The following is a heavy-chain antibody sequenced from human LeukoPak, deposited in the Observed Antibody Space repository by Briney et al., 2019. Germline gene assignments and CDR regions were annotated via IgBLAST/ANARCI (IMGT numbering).Heavy chain of an antibody. CDR3: ARDHWNDVSY. CDR2: ISSSGSTI. V-gene: IGHV3-11*01. J-gene: IGHJ4*02. D-gene: IGHD1-1*01. Sequence: IRXXPGXGLEGGSYISSSGSTIYYADSVKGRFTISRDNAKNSLYLQMNSLRAEDTAVYYCARDHWNDVSYWGQGTLVTVSS.